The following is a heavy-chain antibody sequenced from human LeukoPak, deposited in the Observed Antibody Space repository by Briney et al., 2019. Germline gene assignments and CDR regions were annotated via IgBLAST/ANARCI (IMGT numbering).Heavy chain of an antibody. CDR2: FDPAAGTT. V-gene: IGHV1-24*01. Sequence: GASVKVSCKVSGDILTELSIHWVRQTPGKGFEWMGGFDPAAGTTVYAQTFQDRIIMTEDTSTGTTYVELGSLTSDDTAIYYCATLVDPAAKRGVWGQGTLVTVSS. CDR1: GDILTELS. J-gene: IGHJ4*02. CDR3: ATLVDPAAKRGV. D-gene: IGHD2-15*01.